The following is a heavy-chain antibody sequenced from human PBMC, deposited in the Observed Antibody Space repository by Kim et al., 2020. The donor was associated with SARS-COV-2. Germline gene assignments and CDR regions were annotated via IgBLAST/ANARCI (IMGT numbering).Heavy chain of an antibody. D-gene: IGHD2-2*01. CDR1: GGTFSSYA. J-gene: IGHJ6*02. V-gene: IGHV1-69*13. CDR2: IIPIFGTA. Sequence: SVKVSCKASGGTFSSYAISWVRQAPGQGLEWMGGIIPIFGTANYAQKFQGRVTITADESTSTAYMELSSLRSEDTAVYYCARYNRVVPAADYYYYGMDVWGQGTTVTVSS. CDR3: ARYNRVVPAADYYYYGMDV.